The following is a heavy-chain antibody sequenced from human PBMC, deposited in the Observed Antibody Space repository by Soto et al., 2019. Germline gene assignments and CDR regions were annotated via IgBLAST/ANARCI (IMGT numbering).Heavy chain of an antibody. CDR1: GFTFSSHW. D-gene: IGHD6-19*01. CDR2: INGDGTTT. Sequence: VQLVESGGGLVQPGGSLRLSCAASGFTFSSHWMHWVRQAAGEGLVWVSRINGDGTTTSYADSVKGRFTISRDNAKNTLYLQMNSLRADDTAMYYCARHSDTSGWYYFDYWGQGTLATVSS. J-gene: IGHJ4*02. V-gene: IGHV3-74*01. CDR3: ARHSDTSGWYYFDY.